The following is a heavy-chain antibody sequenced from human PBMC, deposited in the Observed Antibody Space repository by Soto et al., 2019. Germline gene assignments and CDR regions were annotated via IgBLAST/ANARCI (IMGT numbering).Heavy chain of an antibody. CDR1: GFTFSSYG. J-gene: IGHJ4*02. Sequence: PGGSLRLSCAASGFTFSSYGMHWVRQAPGRGLEWVAVISYDGSNKYYADTVKGRFTISRDNSKNTLYLQMNSLRAEDTAVYYCANEIDGGIAAAIDYWGQGTLVTVSS. D-gene: IGHD6-13*01. V-gene: IGHV3-30*18. CDR2: ISYDGSNK. CDR3: ANEIDGGIAAAIDY.